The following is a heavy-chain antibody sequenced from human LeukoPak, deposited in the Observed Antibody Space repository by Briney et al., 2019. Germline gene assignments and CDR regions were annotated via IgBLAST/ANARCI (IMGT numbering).Heavy chain of an antibody. CDR3: ARSRTYYDSSGPSDYFDY. J-gene: IGHJ4*02. CDR2: IWYDGSNK. Sequence: GSLRLSCAASGFSFSDYGMHWVRQAPGKGLEWVAVIWYDGSNKYYADSVKGRFTISRDNSKNTLYLQMNSLRAEDTAVYYCARSRTYYDSSGPSDYFDYWGQGTLVTVSS. V-gene: IGHV3-33*08. D-gene: IGHD3-22*01. CDR1: GFSFSDYG.